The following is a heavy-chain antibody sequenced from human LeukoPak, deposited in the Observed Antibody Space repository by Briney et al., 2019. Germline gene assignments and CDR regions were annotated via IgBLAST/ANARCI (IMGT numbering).Heavy chain of an antibody. CDR1: GDSVRTNNYY. CDR2: IYYSGST. V-gene: IGHV4-61*01. CDR3: ARVDYDSSGYYFDY. J-gene: IGHJ4*02. D-gene: IGHD3-22*01. Sequence: PSETLSLTCTVSGDSVRTNNYYWSWIRQPPGEGLEWIGYIYYSGSTNYNPSLKSRVTISVDTSKNQFSLKLSSVTAADTAVYYCARVDYDSSGYYFDYWGQGTLVTVSS.